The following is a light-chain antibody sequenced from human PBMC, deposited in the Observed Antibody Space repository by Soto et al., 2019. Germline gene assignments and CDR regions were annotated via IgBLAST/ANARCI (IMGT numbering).Light chain of an antibody. CDR2: EVT. J-gene: IGLJ1*01. Sequence: QSVLTQPASVSGSLGQSITISCSGTNNDVGGYNYVSWYQQHPGKAPKLMIYEVTNRPSGVSNRFSGSKSGNTASLTISGLQGEDEADYYCSAYTVSRTYVFGTGTKVTV. CDR1: NNDVGGYNY. CDR3: SAYTVSRTYV. V-gene: IGLV2-14*01.